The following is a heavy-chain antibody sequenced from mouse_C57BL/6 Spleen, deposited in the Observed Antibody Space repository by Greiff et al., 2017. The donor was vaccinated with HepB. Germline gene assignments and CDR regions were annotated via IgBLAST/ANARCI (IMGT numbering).Heavy chain of an antibody. D-gene: IGHD2-5*01. Sequence: QVQLQQPGAELVKPGASVKLSCKASGYTFTSYWMHWVKQRPGQGLEWIGMIHPNSGSTNYNEKFKSKATLTVDKSSSTAYMQLSSLTSEDSAVYYCTYSNYGCFAYWGQGTLVTVSA. CDR1: GYTFTSYW. J-gene: IGHJ3*01. V-gene: IGHV1-64*01. CDR3: TYSNYGCFAY. CDR2: IHPNSGST.